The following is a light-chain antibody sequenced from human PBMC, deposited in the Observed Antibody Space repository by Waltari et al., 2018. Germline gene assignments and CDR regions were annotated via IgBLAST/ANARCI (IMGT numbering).Light chain of an antibody. J-gene: IGLJ2*01. V-gene: IGLV2-8*01. Sequence: QTVLTQPPSASGSPGQSVTISCTGTSTDIGVYNYVSWYQQHPGKAPKLLIYEVSERPSGVPDRFSGSKSGNTASLTVSGLQGEDEAAYYCATFAGSNTLFGGGTKLTVL. CDR3: ATFAGSNTL. CDR2: EVS. CDR1: STDIGVYNY.